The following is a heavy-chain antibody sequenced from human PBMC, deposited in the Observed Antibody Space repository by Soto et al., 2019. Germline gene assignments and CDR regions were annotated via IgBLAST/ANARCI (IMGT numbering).Heavy chain of an antibody. J-gene: IGHJ6*02. D-gene: IGHD2-2*01. CDR3: ARLNTLVVPAEYGMDV. CDR1: GGSISSYY. V-gene: IGHV4-59*06. CDR2: IYYSGST. Sequence: PSETLSLTCTVSGGSISSYYWSWIRQPPGKGLEWIGYIYYSGSTYYNPSLKSRVTISVDTSKNQFSLKLSSVTAADTAVYYCARLNTLVVPAEYGMDVWGQGTTVTVSS.